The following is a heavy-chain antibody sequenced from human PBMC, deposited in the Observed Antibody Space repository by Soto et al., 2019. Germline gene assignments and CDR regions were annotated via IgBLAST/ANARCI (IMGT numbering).Heavy chain of an antibody. CDR1: GGSLSSYY. J-gene: IGHJ4*02. D-gene: IGHD6-13*01. CDR3: ARGSSSWKPNR. CDR2: IYYSGTT. V-gene: IGHV4-59*01. Sequence: SETMSLTCTVSGGSLSSYYWSWIRQHTGKGLEWIGYIYYSGTTNYNPSLKSRVTISVDTSKNQFSLKLTSVTAADTAVYYCARGSSSWKPNRWGQGTLVTVSS.